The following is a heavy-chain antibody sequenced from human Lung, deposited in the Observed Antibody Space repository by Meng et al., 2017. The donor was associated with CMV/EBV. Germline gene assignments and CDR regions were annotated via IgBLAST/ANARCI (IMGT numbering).Heavy chain of an antibody. V-gene: IGHV3-21*01. J-gene: IGHJ4*02. CDR1: GFSVNTYT. CDR2: VSDGGDYV. Sequence: GRSLRLXCAASGFSVNTYTLNCVRQAPGEALEWVSSVSDGGDYVYYADSVQGRFAISRDNARNSLFLQMNSLRAEDTAVYYCARDLGYCSRTSCYMFYFDYWGQGTXVTVSS. CDR3: ARDLGYCSRTSCYMFYFDY. D-gene: IGHD2-2*02.